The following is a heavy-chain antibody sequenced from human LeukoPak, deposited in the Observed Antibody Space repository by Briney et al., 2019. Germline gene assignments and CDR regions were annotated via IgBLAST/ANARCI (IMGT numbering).Heavy chain of an antibody. J-gene: IGHJ4*02. D-gene: IGHD1-26*01. CDR2: IRGGGGST. CDR3: AKGGKWDVTPFDY. Sequence: IRGGGGSTYYADSVKGRVTISRDNSKNTLYLQVNSLRAEDTAVYYCAKGGKWDVTPFDYWGQGTLVTVSS. V-gene: IGHV3-23*01.